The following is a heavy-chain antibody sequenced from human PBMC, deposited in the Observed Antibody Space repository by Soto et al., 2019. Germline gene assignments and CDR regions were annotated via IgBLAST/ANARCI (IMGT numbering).Heavy chain of an antibody. CDR1: AYTFTSYY. J-gene: IGHJ5*02. D-gene: IGHD3-22*01. CDR3: ARIDSSGYENWFDP. Sequence: SVKGCCNSPAYTFTSYYMHLVRQAPGQGLEWMGIINPSGGSTSYAQKFQGRVTMTRDTSTSTVYMELSSLRSEDTAVYYCARIDSSGYENWFDPWGQGTLVTVSS. CDR2: INPSGGST. V-gene: IGHV1-46*01.